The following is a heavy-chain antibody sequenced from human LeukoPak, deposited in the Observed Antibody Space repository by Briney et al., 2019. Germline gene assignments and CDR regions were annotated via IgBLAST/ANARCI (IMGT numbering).Heavy chain of an antibody. CDR2: IYYSGST. CDR1: GGSISSYY. V-gene: IGHV4-59*12. D-gene: IGHD6-19*01. Sequence: SETLSLTCTVSGGSISSYYWSWIRQPPGKGLEWIGYIYYSGSTNYNPSLKSRVTISVDTSKNQFSLKLSSVTAADTAVYYCARDEAGTSWYWGQGTLVTVSS. J-gene: IGHJ4*02. CDR3: ARDEAGTSWY.